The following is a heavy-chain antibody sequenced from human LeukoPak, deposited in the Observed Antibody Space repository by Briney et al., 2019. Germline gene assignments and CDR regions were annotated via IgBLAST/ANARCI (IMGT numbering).Heavy chain of an antibody. D-gene: IGHD6-19*01. CDR2: ISSSGSTI. CDR1: GFTFSSYE. V-gene: IGHV3-48*03. CDR3: ARDSSGWNYYYGMDV. Sequence: GGSLRLSCAASGFTFSSYEMNWVRQAPGKGLEWVSYISSSGSTIYYADSVKGRFTISGDNAKNSLYLQMNSLRAEDTAVYYCARDSSGWNYYYGMDVWGQGTTVTVSS. J-gene: IGHJ6*02.